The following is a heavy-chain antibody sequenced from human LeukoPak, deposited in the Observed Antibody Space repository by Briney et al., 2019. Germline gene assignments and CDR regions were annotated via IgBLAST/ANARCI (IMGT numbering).Heavy chain of an antibody. CDR2: IYSGGST. Sequence: GGSLRLSCAAPGFTVSSNYMSWVRQAPGKGLEWVSVIYSGGSTYYADSVKGRFTISRDNSKNTLYLQMNSLRAEDTAVYYCAKDRAYSFDYWGQGTLVTVSS. J-gene: IGHJ4*02. V-gene: IGHV3-53*01. D-gene: IGHD5-18*01. CDR1: GFTVSSNY. CDR3: AKDRAYSFDY.